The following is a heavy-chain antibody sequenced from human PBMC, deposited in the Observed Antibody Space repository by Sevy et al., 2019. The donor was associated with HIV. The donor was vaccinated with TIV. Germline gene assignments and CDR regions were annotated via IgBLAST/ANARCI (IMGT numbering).Heavy chain of an antibody. J-gene: IGHJ4*02. CDR3: APTNGDSSGYFDY. Sequence: GGSLRLSCAASGFTFSSYWMSWVRQAPGKGLEWVANIKQDGSEKYYVDSVKGRFTISRDNAKNSLYLQMNSLRAEDMAVYYCAPTNGDSSGYFDYWGQGTLVTVSS. CDR1: GFTFSSYW. D-gene: IGHD3-22*01. CDR2: IKQDGSEK. V-gene: IGHV3-7*01.